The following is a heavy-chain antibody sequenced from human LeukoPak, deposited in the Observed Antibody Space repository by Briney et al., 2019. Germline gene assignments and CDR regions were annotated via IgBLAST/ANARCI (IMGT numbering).Heavy chain of an antibody. CDR1: GVSISSYY. D-gene: IGHD2-15*01. J-gene: IGHJ5*02. V-gene: IGHV4-59*01. CDR3: ARDQGYCGGGSCYPWSAP. CDR2: IYYSGST. Sequence: SETLSLTCTVTGVSISSYYWSWIRQPPGRGLEWIGNIYYSGSTNYNPSLKSRVTISVDTSKNQFSLKLNSVTAAGTAVYYCARDQGYCGGGSCYPWSAPGGRETLVPVPS.